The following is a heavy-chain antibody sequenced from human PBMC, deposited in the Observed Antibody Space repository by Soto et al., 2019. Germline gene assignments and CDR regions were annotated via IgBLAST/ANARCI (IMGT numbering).Heavy chain of an antibody. J-gene: IGHJ3*02. CDR1: GYSFTSYW. V-gene: IGHV5-51*01. CDR2: IYPGDSDT. CDR3: PRHQYYYDSQGAFDI. D-gene: IGHD3-22*01. Sequence: PGESLKISCKGSGYSFTSYWIVWVRQMPGKGLEWMGIIYPGDSDTRYSPSFQGQVTISADKSISTAYLQWSSLKASDTAMYYCPRHQYYYDSQGAFDIWGQGTMVTVSS.